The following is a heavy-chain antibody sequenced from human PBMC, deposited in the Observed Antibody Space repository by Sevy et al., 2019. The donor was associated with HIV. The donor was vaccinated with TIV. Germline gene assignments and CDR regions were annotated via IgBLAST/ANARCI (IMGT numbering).Heavy chain of an antibody. CDR1: GFSFRGSA. CDR3: WSFRLGVHGATLGCRNQKTIDW. J-gene: IGHJ4*02. Sequence: GGSLRLSCAASGFSFRGSAVHWVRQAFGKGLEWVGRIKSKGDNYATLYSSSVKGRFTISRDDSTNTAYLQMNSLPTEEPGLYLRWSFRLGVHGATLGCRNQKTIDWWGQGSLVTVSS. CDR2: IKSKGDNYAT. D-gene: IGHD3-16*01. V-gene: IGHV3-73*01.